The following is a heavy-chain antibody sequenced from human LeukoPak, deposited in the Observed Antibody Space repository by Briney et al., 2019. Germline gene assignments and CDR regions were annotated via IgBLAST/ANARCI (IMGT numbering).Heavy chain of an antibody. D-gene: IGHD3-10*01. CDR2: IYHSGST. J-gene: IGHJ4*02. CDR1: GGSISSSNW. CDR3: ARDLLTMVRGVISYYFDY. Sequence: SGTLSLTCAVSGGSISSSNWWSWVRQPPGKGLEWIGEIYHSGSTNYNPSLKSRVTISVDKSKNQFSLKLSSVTAADTAVYYCARDLLTMVRGVISYYFDYWGQGTLVTVSS. V-gene: IGHV4-4*02.